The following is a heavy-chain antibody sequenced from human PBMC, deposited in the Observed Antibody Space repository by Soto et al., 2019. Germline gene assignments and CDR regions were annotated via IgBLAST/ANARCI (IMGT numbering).Heavy chain of an antibody. V-gene: IGHV4-39*01. Sequence: PSETLSLTCTVSGDSLRSSYHYWGWIRQLPGKGLEWIGSIYYTGNTYYNPSLKSRVSISVDMATNEISPRLRAESVADTAVYYCVRVEMYAGEFTPNFDPWGQGSVVTVPQ. CDR3: VRVEMYAGEFTPNFDP. CDR1: GDSLRSSYHY. J-gene: IGHJ5*02. CDR2: IYYTGNT. D-gene: IGHD2-8*01.